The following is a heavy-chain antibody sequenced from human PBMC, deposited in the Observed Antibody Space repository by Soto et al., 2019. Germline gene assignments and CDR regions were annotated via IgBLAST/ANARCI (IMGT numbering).Heavy chain of an antibody. D-gene: IGHD3-22*01. Sequence: PSETLSLTCAVSGCSISSGNFYWNWIRQPPGKGPEWIGYIFYSASTHYNSALKNRVTISLDMSKNQFSLQMTSVTAADTAVYFCARGGSPYYYEKREWDWFDLWGQGTLVPVSS. J-gene: IGHJ5*02. CDR3: ARGGSPYYYEKREWDWFDL. CDR1: GCSISSGNFY. V-gene: IGHV4-30-4*01. CDR2: IFYSAST.